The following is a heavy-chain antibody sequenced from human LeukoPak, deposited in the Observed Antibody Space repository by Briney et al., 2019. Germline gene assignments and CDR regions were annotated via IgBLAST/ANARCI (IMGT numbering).Heavy chain of an antibody. D-gene: IGHD2-2*01. CDR1: GYSISNGYY. J-gene: IGHJ5*02. Sequence: SETLSLTCTVSGYSISNGYYWGWIRQPPGKGREGIGSIYHSGSTYYNPSLKSRVTISIDTSKNQFSLKLSSVTAADTAVYYCARLICSTTNCHNWFDPWGQGTLVTVSA. CDR3: ARLICSTTNCHNWFDP. CDR2: IYHSGST. V-gene: IGHV4-38-2*02.